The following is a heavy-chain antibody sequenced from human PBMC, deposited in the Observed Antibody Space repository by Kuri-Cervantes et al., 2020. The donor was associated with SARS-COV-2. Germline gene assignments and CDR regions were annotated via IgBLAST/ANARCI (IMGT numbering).Heavy chain of an antibody. D-gene: IGHD2-15*01. CDR2: IYYSGST. CDR3: ANPRVVLDAFDI. V-gene: IGHV4-59*08. Sequence: SETLSLTCTVSGGSISSYYWSWIRQPPGKGLGWIGYIYYSGSTNYNPSLKSRVTISVDTSKNQFSLKLSSVTAADTAVYYCANPRVVLDAFDIWGQGTMVTVSS. J-gene: IGHJ3*02. CDR1: GGSISSYY.